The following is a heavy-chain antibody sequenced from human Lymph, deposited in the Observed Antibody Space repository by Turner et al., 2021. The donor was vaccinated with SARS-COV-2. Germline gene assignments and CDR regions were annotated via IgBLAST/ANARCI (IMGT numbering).Heavy chain of an antibody. V-gene: IGHV1-2*02. J-gene: IGHJ4*02. CDR3: ARSRDLQSMVRGVDPFDY. D-gene: IGHD3-10*01. CDR2: IHPNSGST. CDR1: GYLLTGYY. Sequence: QVQLVQSGVEVKNPGPSVKLPTNASGYLLTGYYMHWVPQAPGQGLEWMGGIHPNSGSTNYAQKFQGRVTMTRDTSISTAYMDLSRLRSDDTAMYYCARSRDLQSMVRGVDPFDYWGQGTLVTVSS.